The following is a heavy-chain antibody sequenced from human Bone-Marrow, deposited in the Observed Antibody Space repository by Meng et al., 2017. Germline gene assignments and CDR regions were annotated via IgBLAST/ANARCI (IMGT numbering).Heavy chain of an antibody. V-gene: IGHV1-3*01. CDR2: INAGNGNT. CDR1: GYTFTSYA. CDR3: ATVIPETGTYYFDY. J-gene: IGHJ4*02. Sequence: QVQRVQSGAEVKKAGASVKVSCKASGYTFTSYAMHWVRQATGQRLEWMGWINAGNGNTKYSQKFQGRVTITRDTSASTAYMELSSLRSEDTAVYYCATVIPETGTYYFDYWGQGTLVTVSS. D-gene: IGHD1-1*01.